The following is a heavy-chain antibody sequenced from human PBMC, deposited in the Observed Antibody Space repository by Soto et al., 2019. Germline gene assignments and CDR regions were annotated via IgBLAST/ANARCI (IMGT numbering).Heavy chain of an antibody. CDR3: VRDWSTFWGMDV. V-gene: IGHV3-7*01. Sequence: GSLRLSCAASGFTFSTYWMNWVRQAPGKGLEWVANIKQDGSEKYYVDSVKGRFAISRDNAKDSLFLQMNNLRAEDTAVYYCVRDWSTFWGMDVWGQGTTVTVSS. CDR2: IKQDGSEK. J-gene: IGHJ6*02. CDR1: GFTFSTYW.